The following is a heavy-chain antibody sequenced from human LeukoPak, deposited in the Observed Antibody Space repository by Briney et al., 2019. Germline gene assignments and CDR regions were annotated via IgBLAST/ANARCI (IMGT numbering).Heavy chain of an antibody. Sequence: SETLSLTCTVSGGSISSYYWGWIRQPPGKGLEWIGSIYYSGNTYYNASLKSRVTISVDTSKNQFSLKLSSVTAADTAVYYCARLDVPHSGSYPWGAFDIWGQGTMVTVSS. J-gene: IGHJ3*02. D-gene: IGHD1-26*01. V-gene: IGHV4-39*07. CDR1: GGSISSYY. CDR2: IYYSGNT. CDR3: ARLDVPHSGSYPWGAFDI.